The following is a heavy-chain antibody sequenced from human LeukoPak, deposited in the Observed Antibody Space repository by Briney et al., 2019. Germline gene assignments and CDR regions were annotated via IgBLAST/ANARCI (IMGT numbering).Heavy chain of an antibody. Sequence: PGGSLRLSCAASGFTFSSYAMSWVRQAPGKGLEWVSVIYSGGSTYYADSVKGRFTISRDNSKNTLYLQMNSLRAEDTAVYYCARRIAADYYFDYWGQGTLVTVSS. D-gene: IGHD6-13*01. V-gene: IGHV3-53*01. CDR1: GFTFSSYA. CDR3: ARRIAADYYFDY. J-gene: IGHJ4*02. CDR2: IYSGGST.